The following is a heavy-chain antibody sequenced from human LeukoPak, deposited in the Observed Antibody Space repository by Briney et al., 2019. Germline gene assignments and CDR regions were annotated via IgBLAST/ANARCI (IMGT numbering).Heavy chain of an antibody. CDR1: GYTFTSYA. J-gene: IGHJ5*02. CDR3: ARDPFVYSSSFSLPRVTYNWFDP. D-gene: IGHD6-6*01. V-gene: IGHV7-4-1*02. CDR2: ININTGNP. Sequence: ASVKASCKASGYTFTSYAMNWVRQAPGQGLEWMGWININTGNPTYAQGFTGRFVFSLDTSVSTAYLQISSLKAEDTAVYYCARDPFVYSSSFSLPRVTYNWFDPWGQGTLVTVSS.